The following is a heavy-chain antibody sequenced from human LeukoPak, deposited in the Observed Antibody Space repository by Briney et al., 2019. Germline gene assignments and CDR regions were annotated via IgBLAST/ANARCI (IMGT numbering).Heavy chain of an antibody. CDR3: ARRYYDSSGYYSLDY. V-gene: IGHV3-23*01. D-gene: IGHD3-22*01. CDR2: ISGSGGST. Sequence: PGGSLRLSCAASGFTFSSYAMSWVRQAPGKGLEWVSAISGSGGSTYYADSVKGRFTISRDNSKNTLFLQMNSLRAEDTAEYYCARRYYDSSGYYSLDYWGQGTLVTVSS. J-gene: IGHJ4*02. CDR1: GFTFSSYA.